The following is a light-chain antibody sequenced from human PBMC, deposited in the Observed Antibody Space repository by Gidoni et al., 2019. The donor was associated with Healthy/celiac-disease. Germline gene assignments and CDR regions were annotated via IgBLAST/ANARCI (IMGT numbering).Light chain of an antibody. Sequence: SVLTQPPSVSRAPGQRVTITCTGSSSNIGAGYDVHWYQQLPGTAPKLLIYVHSNRPAGVPDRFSGSKSGTSASLAITGLQAEDEADYYCQSYDSSLSALYVFGTGTKVTVL. J-gene: IGLJ1*01. CDR3: QSYDSSLSALYV. CDR2: VHS. CDR1: SSNIGAGYD. V-gene: IGLV1-40*01.